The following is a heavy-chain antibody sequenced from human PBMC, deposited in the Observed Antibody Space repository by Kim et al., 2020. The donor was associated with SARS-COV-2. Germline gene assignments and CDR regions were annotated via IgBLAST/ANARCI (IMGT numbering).Heavy chain of an antibody. D-gene: IGHD3-22*01. CDR2: FYYSGNT. J-gene: IGHJ4*02. CDR3: VRGRDNNSGYAFDD. CDR1: GGSISSGDYY. Sequence: SETLSLTCTVSGGSISSGDYYWSWIRQPPGKGLEWIGYFYYSGNTYYNNPSLKSRVNISVDMSQNQFSLNLSSVTAADTAVYYCVRGRDNNSGYAFDDWGQGTLVSVSS. V-gene: IGHV4-30-4*01.